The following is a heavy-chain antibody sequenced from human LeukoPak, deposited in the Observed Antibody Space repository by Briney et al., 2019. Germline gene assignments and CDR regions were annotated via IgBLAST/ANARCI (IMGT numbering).Heavy chain of an antibody. CDR3: ARVSAAGMEFHYGMDV. J-gene: IGHJ6*02. CDR1: GGPIRSYY. CDR2: IHYSEST. V-gene: IGHV4-59*01. Sequence: PSETLSLTCTVSGGPIRSYYWSWMRQPPGKGLEWIGNIHYSESTNFNPSLKSRVAIAVDTSKNQFSLSMRSVTAADTAVYYCARVSAAGMEFHYGMDVWGQGTTVFVSS. D-gene: IGHD6-13*01.